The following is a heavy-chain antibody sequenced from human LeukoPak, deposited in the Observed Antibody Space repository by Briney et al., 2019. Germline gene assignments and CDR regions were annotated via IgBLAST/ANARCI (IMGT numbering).Heavy chain of an antibody. J-gene: IGHJ6*03. Sequence: PTGGSLRLSCAASGFTFSSYSMNWVRQAPGKGLEWGSLINWDGTTYYADSVKGRFTISRDNSKNSLYLQMNSLRAEDTALYYCAKGAYSYGSKYSCYMDVWGKGTTVTVSS. CDR1: GFTFSSYS. V-gene: IGHV3-43D*03. CDR2: INWDGTT. CDR3: AKGAYSYGSKYSCYMDV. D-gene: IGHD5-18*01.